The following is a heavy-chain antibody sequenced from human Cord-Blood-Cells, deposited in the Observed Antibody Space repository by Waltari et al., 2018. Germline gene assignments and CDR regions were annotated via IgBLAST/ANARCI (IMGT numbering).Heavy chain of an antibody. Sequence: QVQLVESGGGVVQPGRSLRLSCAASGFTFSSYGMHWVRQAPGKGLEWVAVIGYDGSNKYYADSVKGRFTISRDNSKNTLYLQMNSLRAEDTAMYYCAKSWLSDGDAFDIRGQGTMVTVSS. D-gene: IGHD3-9*01. CDR1: GFTFSSYG. CDR2: IGYDGSNK. J-gene: IGHJ3*02. CDR3: AKSWLSDGDAFDI. V-gene: IGHV3-30*18.